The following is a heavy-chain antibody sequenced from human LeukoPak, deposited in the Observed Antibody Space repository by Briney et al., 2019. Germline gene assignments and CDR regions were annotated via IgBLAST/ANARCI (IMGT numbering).Heavy chain of an antibody. Sequence: GGSLRLSCAASGFTFSSNYMSWVRQAPGKGLEWVSVIYSGGSTYYADSVKGRFTISRDNSKNTLYLQMNSLRAEDTAVYYCAKVPVDPSEPLPPHAFDIWGQGTMVTVSS. CDR3: AKVPVDPSEPLPPHAFDI. D-gene: IGHD1-14*01. J-gene: IGHJ3*02. CDR2: IYSGGST. CDR1: GFTFSSNY. V-gene: IGHV3-53*01.